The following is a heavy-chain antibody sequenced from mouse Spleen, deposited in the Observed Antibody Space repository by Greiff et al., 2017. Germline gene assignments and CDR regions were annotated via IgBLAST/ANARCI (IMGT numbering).Heavy chain of an antibody. J-gene: IGHJ3*01. Sequence: EVKLQESGPELVKPGASVKIPCKASGYTFTDYNMDWVKQSHGKSLEWIGDINPNNGGTIYNQKFKGKATLTVDKSSSTAYMELRSLASEDTAVYYCARSVYYDYEGFAYWGQGTLVTVSA. D-gene: IGHD2-4*01. CDR3: ARSVYYDYEGFAY. CDR2: INPNNGGT. CDR1: GYTFTDYN. V-gene: IGHV1-18*01.